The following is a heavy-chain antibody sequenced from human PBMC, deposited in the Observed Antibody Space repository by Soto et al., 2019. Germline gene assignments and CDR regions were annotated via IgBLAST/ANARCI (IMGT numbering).Heavy chain of an antibody. J-gene: IGHJ4*02. Sequence: GGSLRLSCAASGFTFSSYAMSWVRQAPGKGLEWVSAISGSGGSTYYADSVKGRFTISRDNSKNTLYLQMNSLRAEDRAVYYCAKDRGVVVVSATVDYWGQGTLVTVSS. CDR1: GFTFSSYA. D-gene: IGHD2-15*01. CDR3: AKDRGVVVVSATVDY. CDR2: ISGSGGST. V-gene: IGHV3-23*01.